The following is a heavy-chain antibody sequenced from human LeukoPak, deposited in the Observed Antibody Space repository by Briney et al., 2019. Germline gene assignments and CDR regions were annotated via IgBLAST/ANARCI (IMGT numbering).Heavy chain of an antibody. CDR1: GFIFSQYS. Sequence: GGSLRLSCAASGFIFSQYSMNWVRQAPGKGLEWVSHIRSSSETFYADSVKGRFTISRDDARNSLYLQMNNLRGEDTAIYYCARDAGNSGYGCDLWGQGTLVTVSS. D-gene: IGHD5-12*01. J-gene: IGHJ5*02. V-gene: IGHV3-48*01. CDR2: IRSSSET. CDR3: ARDAGNSGYGCDL.